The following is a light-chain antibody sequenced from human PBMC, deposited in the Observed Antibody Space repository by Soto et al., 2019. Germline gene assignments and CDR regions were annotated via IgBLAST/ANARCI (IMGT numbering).Light chain of an antibody. CDR2: GAS. J-gene: IGKJ1*01. CDR3: QQYGSSPRT. V-gene: IGKV3-20*01. Sequence: EIVMTQSPATLSVSPGERVTLSCRASQSVSSNLAWYQQKVGQAPRLLIYGASSRATGIPDRFSGSGSGTDFTLTISRLEPEDFAVYYCQQYGSSPRTFGQGTKVDI. CDR1: QSVSSN.